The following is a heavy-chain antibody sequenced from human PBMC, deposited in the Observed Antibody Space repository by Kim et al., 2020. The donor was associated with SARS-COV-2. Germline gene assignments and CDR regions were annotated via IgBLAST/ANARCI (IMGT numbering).Heavy chain of an antibody. CDR2: K. V-gene: IGHV3-7*01. CDR3: ARDRPGAAPRY. D-gene: IGHD3-10*01. J-gene: IGHJ4*02. Sequence: KCYGAYLKGQFPISRANAKTTLYLQMNSLRAEDTAVYYCARDRPGAAPRYWGQGTLVTVSS.